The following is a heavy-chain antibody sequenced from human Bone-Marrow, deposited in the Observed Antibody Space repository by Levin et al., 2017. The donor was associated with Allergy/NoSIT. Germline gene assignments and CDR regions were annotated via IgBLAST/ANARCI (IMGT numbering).Heavy chain of an antibody. V-gene: IGHV3-30-3*01. CDR3: ARGGVDTVASIFPYFDY. Sequence: SCGASGFTFSRYEMHWVRQAPGKRLECVAVISFDGTTKYYADSVKGRFTISRDNAKNTLYLQMNSLRAEDSAVYYCARGGVDTVASIFPYFDYWGQGTLVTVSS. CDR2: ISFDGTTK. CDR1: GFTFSRYE. J-gene: IGHJ4*02. D-gene: IGHD5-12*01.